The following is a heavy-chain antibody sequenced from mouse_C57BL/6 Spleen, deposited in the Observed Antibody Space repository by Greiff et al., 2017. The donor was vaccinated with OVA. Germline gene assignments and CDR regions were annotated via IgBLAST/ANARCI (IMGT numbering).Heavy chain of an antibody. CDR2: IYPRSGNT. J-gene: IGHJ4*01. Sequence: QVHVKQSGAELARPGASVKLSCKASGYTFTSYGISWVKQRTGQGLEWIGEIYPRSGNTYYNEKFKGKATLTADKSSSTAYMELRSLTSEDSAVYFCARTDGYLYYAMDYWGQGTSVTVSS. V-gene: IGHV1-81*01. CDR3: ARTDGYLYYAMDY. D-gene: IGHD2-3*01. CDR1: GYTFTSYG.